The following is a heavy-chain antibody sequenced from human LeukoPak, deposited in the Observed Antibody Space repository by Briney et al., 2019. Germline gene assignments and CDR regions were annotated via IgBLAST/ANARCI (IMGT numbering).Heavy chain of an antibody. D-gene: IGHD3-10*01. V-gene: IGHV3-9*01. CDR2: ISWNSGSI. J-gene: IGHJ4*02. CDR3: AKGYGSGSYWFFDY. Sequence: PGGSLRLSCAASGFTFDDYAMHWVRQAPGKGLEWVSGISWNSGSIGYADSVKGRFTISRDNAKNSLYLQMSSLRAEDTALYYCAKGYGSGSYWFFDYWGQGTLVTVSS. CDR1: GFTFDDYA.